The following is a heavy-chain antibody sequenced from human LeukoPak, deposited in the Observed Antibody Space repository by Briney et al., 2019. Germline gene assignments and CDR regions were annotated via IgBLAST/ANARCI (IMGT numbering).Heavy chain of an antibody. V-gene: IGHV3-33*01. J-gene: IGHJ4*02. CDR3: ARDLIPFGVNSGVDF. CDR1: GFTFSRYG. D-gene: IGHD3-10*01. CDR2: IWFDETNT. Sequence: PGGSLRLSCVASGFTFSRYGIPWVRQAPGEGLEWVANIWFDETNTSYADSVQARFKVSRDISENTVYLQMNSLRVEDTAVYYCARDLIPFGVNSGVDFWGQGVLVTVSS.